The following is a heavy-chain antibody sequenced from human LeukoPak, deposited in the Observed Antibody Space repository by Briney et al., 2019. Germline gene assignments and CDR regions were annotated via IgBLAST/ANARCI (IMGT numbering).Heavy chain of an antibody. CDR1: GFTFSSYG. Sequence: GGSLRLSCAASGFTFSSYGMHWVRQAPGKGLEWVAVISYDGSNKYYADSVKGRFTISRDNSKNALYLQMNSLRAEDTAVYYCARDKPGSIRYFDWLLPYYYGMDVWGQGTTVTVSS. CDR3: ARDKPGSIRYFDWLLPYYYGMDV. V-gene: IGHV3-30*03. D-gene: IGHD3-9*01. J-gene: IGHJ6*02. CDR2: ISYDGSNK.